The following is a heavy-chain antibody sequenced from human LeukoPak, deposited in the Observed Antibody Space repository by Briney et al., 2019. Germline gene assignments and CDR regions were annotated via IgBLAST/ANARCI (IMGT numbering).Heavy chain of an antibody. CDR1: GFTFSSYA. CDR3: AKDDYGDRARYNWFDP. Sequence: GGSLRLSCAASGFTFSSYAMSWVRQAPGKGLEGGSAISGSGGSTYYADSVKGRFTISRDNSKNTLYLQMNSLRDEDTAVYYCAKDDYGDRARYNWFDPWGQGTLVTVSS. V-gene: IGHV3-23*01. CDR2: ISGSGGST. D-gene: IGHD4-17*01. J-gene: IGHJ5*02.